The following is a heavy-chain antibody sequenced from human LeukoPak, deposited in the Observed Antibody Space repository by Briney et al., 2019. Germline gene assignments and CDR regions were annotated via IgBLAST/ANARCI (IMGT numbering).Heavy chain of an antibody. CDR3: ARRDIVVVVSASDY. Sequence: VGSLRLSCAASGFIFSDYVMIWVRQAPGKGLEWVSGITASGDRTYYADSVKGRFTMSRDNSKNTVYLQMNSLRVDDTAVYYCARRDIVVVVSASDYWGQGTLVTVSS. CDR1: GFIFSDYV. J-gene: IGHJ4*02. V-gene: IGHV3-23*01. D-gene: IGHD2-15*01. CDR2: ITASGDRT.